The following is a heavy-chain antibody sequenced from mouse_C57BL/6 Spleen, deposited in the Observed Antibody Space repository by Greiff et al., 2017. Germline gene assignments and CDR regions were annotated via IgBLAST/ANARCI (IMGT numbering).Heavy chain of an antibody. D-gene: IGHD2-3*01. CDR1: GYTFTSYW. CDR3: ASCLDGYYGGAY. CDR2: ICPGSGST. J-gene: IGHJ3*01. V-gene: IGHV1-55*01. Sequence: VQLQQPGAELVKPGASVKMSCKASGYTFTSYWITWVKQRPGQGLEWIGDICPGSGSTHYNEKFKCTVTRTVDTSSSTTYMQLSSLTAEDSAVCYCASCLDGYYGGAYWGQGTLVTVSA.